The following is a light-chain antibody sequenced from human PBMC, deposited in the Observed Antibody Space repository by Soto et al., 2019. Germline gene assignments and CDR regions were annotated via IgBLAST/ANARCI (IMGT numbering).Light chain of an antibody. CDR2: GAF. CDR3: QQSGRSPALT. CDR1: QSLSSRY. V-gene: IGKV3-20*01. J-gene: IGKJ4*01. Sequence: EMLLTGYRVTLWLSAGERATVSCRGRQSLSSRYFAWYQHKPGQGPRLLIYGAFTRATGIPDRFSGSGSGTAFTLPISRLEPADFAVYYCQQSGRSPALTVGGGTKVEIK.